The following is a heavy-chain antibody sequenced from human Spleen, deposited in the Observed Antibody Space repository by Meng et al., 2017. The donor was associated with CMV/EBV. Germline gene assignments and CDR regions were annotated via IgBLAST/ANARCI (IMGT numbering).Heavy chain of an antibody. CDR3: TRMIWNDN. V-gene: IGHV3-7*01. CDR1: GFSFSNYW. J-gene: IGHJ4*01. Sequence: SLRLSCAASGFSFSNYWMNWVRQAPGKGLEWVAYIKQDGSQKYYVDSVKGRFTISRDNGKNSLYLQMKSLRVEDTAVYYCTRMIWNDNWGHGTLVTVSS. CDR2: IKQDGSQK. D-gene: IGHD1-1*01.